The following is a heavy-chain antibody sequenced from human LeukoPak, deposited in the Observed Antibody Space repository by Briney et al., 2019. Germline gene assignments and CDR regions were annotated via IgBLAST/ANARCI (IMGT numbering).Heavy chain of an antibody. CDR3: ARDGILGTHDC. CDR2: INSDGSST. CDR1: GFTFSSYW. J-gene: IGHJ4*02. Sequence: GGSLRLSCAASGFTFSSYWMHWVRQAPGKGLVWVSRINSDGSSTSYADSVKGRFTISRDNAKNTLSLQMNSLRAEDTAMYYWARDGILGTHDCWGQGTLVTVPS. D-gene: IGHD1-1*01. V-gene: IGHV3-74*01.